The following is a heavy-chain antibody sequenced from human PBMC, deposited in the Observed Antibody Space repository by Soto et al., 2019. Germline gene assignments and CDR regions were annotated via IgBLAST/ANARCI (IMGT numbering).Heavy chain of an antibody. V-gene: IGHV1-3*01. J-gene: IGHJ3*01. Sequence: QVQLVQSGAELKKPGASVKVSCKASGYTFTSYAMHWVRQAPGQRLEWMGWINAGNGNTKYSQKFQGRVTITRHTSERTAYVALSRLRSEDTAVYYCARAGYCSTTTCSDAVAFWRQGTMVTVSS. CDR1: GYTFTSYA. D-gene: IGHD2-2*01. CDR3: ARAGYCSTTTCSDAVAF. CDR2: INAGNGNT.